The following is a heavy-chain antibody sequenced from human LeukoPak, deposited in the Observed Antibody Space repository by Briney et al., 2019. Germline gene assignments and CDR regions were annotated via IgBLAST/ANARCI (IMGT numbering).Heavy chain of an antibody. D-gene: IGHD5-24*01. CDR1: GFTFSRYS. CDR3: ARDYDGYNFLPEY. V-gene: IGHV3-21*01. Sequence: PGGSLRLSCTASGFTFSRYSMNWVRQAPGKGLEWVSSISGSETYINYADSAKGRFTISRDNAKSSLFLQMNSLRAEDTAVYYCARDYDGYNFLPEYWGQGTLVMVSS. J-gene: IGHJ4*02. CDR2: ISGSETYI.